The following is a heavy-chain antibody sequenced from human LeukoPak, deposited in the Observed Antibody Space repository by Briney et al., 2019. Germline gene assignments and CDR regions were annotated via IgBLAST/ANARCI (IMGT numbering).Heavy chain of an antibody. CDR1: GFTFSSYA. Sequence: GGSLRLSCAASGFTFSSYAMHWVRQAPGKGLEWVAVISYDGSNKYYADSVKGRFTISRDNSKNTLYLQMNSLRAEDTAVYYCARDGIFDYGDYVGYFDYWGQGTLVTVYS. D-gene: IGHD4-17*01. J-gene: IGHJ4*02. CDR3: ARDGIFDYGDYVGYFDY. CDR2: ISYDGSNK. V-gene: IGHV3-30-3*01.